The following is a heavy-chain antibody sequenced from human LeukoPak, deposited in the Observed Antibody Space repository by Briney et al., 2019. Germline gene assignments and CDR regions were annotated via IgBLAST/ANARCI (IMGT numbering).Heavy chain of an antibody. CDR3: ARAAYYYYVDV. V-gene: IGHV4-59*01. CDR1: GGSLSTYY. Sequence: SETLSLTCTVSGGSLSTYYWSWIRQPPGKGLEWIGYIYNSGTTNYNPSLTSRVTISVDTSNKKFSLKLTSVTAADTAVYYCARAAYYYYVDVWGKGTTVTISS. CDR2: IYNSGTT. J-gene: IGHJ6*03.